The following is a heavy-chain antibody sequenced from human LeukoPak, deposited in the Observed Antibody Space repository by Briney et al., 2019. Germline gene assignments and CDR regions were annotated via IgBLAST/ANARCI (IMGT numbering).Heavy chain of an antibody. J-gene: IGHJ4*02. V-gene: IGHV1-3*01. Sequence: ASVKVSCKASGYTFTSYAMHWVRQAPGQRLEWMGWINAGNGNTKYSQKFQGRVTMTEDTSTDTAYMELSSLRSEDTAVYYCATGNRHGWPTEYWGQGTLVTVSS. CDR3: ATGNRHGWPTEY. D-gene: IGHD6-19*01. CDR1: GYTFTSYA. CDR2: INAGNGNT.